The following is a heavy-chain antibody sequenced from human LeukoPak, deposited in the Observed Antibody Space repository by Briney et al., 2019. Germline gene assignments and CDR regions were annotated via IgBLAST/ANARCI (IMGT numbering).Heavy chain of an antibody. Sequence: TSETLSLTCTVSGAPITRYYWSWIRQPPGKGLEWIGYIYYTGSANYNPSLKSRVTMSVDTSKNQFSLKLSSVTAADTAVYYCAREGDSSGYYYSPPLLDYWGQGTLVTVSS. CDR1: GAPITRYY. J-gene: IGHJ4*02. CDR2: IYYTGSA. CDR3: AREGDSSGYYYSPPLLDY. V-gene: IGHV4-59*12. D-gene: IGHD3-22*01.